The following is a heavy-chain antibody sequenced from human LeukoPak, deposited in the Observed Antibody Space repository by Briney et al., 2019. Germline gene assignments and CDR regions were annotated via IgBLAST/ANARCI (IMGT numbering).Heavy chain of an antibody. J-gene: IGHJ1*01. V-gene: IGHV3-23*01. Sequence: GGSLRLSCAASGFTFSNFAMSWVRQAPGKGLEWVSNISGRGSGGTTYYADSVKGRFTISRDSSKNTLYLQMGSLRPEDMAVYYCARVDSGSACASWGQGILVTVSS. CDR1: GFTFSNFA. D-gene: IGHD6-19*01. CDR2: ISGRGSGGTT. CDR3: ARVDSGSACAS.